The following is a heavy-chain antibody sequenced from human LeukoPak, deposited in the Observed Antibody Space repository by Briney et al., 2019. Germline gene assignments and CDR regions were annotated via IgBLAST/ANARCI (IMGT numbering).Heavy chain of an antibody. Sequence: SETLSLTCTVSDGSISSFYWTWIRQSPGKGLEWIGYIFYGGNTNYNPSLKSRVTMSMDTSKNQFSLKLSSVTAADTAVYYCARDLAPGNSYYCYYYMDVWGKGTTVTVSS. J-gene: IGHJ6*03. CDR2: IFYGGNT. V-gene: IGHV4-59*01. CDR1: DGSISSFY. CDR3: ARDLAPGNSYYCYYYMDV. D-gene: IGHD6-13*01.